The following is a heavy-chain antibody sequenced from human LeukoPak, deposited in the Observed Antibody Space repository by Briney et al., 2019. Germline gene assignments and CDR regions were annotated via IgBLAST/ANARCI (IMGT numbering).Heavy chain of an antibody. J-gene: IGHJ4*02. CDR3: AKDPVVYHGGSGWHYFDY. CDR1: RFTFSSYA. Sequence: GGSLRLSCAASRFTFSSYAMSWVRQAPGRGLEWVATIGGTGDRTYYADSVKGRFTISRDNSMDTLFLHMNSLKGEDTAVYYCAKDPVVYHGGSGWHYFDYWGQATLVTVSS. D-gene: IGHD6-19*01. V-gene: IGHV3-23*01. CDR2: IGGTGDRT.